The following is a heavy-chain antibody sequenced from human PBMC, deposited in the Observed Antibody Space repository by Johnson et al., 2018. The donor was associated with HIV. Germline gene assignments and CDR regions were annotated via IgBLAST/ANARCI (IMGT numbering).Heavy chain of an antibody. Sequence: VLLLESGGGLVKPGGSLRLSCAASGFTFSNAWMSWVRQAPGKGLEWVGRIKSKTDGGTTDYAAPVKGRFTISRDDSKNTLYLQMNSLRAEDTALYYCAKDMERYSYGPDAFDIWGQGTMVTVSS. J-gene: IGHJ3*02. CDR1: GFTFSNAW. V-gene: IGHV3-15*05. D-gene: IGHD5-18*01. CDR2: IKSKTDGGTT. CDR3: AKDMERYSYGPDAFDI.